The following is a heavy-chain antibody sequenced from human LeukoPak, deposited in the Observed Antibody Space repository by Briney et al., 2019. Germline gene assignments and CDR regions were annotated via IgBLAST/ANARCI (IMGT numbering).Heavy chain of an antibody. CDR1: GFTFSNYH. D-gene: IGHD3-22*01. CDR2: ISSSSSYI. V-gene: IGHV3-21*01. CDR3: ARDLDTYYYDSSGYWDY. Sequence: PGGSLRLSCAASGFTFSNYHMNWVRQAPGKGLEWVSSISSSSSYIYYADSVKGRFTISRDNAKNSLYLQMNSLRAEDTAVYYCARDLDTYYYDSSGYWDYWGQGTLVTVSS. J-gene: IGHJ4*02.